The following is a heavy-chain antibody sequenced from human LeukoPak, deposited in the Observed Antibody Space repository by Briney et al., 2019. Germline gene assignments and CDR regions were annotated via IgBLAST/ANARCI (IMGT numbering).Heavy chain of an antibody. CDR1: GFTVSSNY. Sequence: GGSLRLYCAASGFTVSSNYMSWVRQAPGKGLEWVSDIYSDGSTYYADSVKGRFTISRDNSKNTLYLQMNSLRAEDTAVHYCARGMAGYFDCWGQGTLVTVSS. J-gene: IGHJ4*02. D-gene: IGHD5-24*01. CDR2: IYSDGST. V-gene: IGHV3-66*01. CDR3: ARGMAGYFDC.